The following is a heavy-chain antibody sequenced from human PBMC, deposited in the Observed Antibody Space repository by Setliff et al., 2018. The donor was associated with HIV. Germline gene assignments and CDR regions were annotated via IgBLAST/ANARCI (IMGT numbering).Heavy chain of an antibody. Sequence: ASVKVSCKTSGFTFNHYGISWVRQAPGQGLEWMGCISAYNGNTNYAQQLQGRVTLTTDTSTSTAYMELRSLRSDDTAVYYCARERLSRLGFDYWGQGTLVTVSS. CDR1: GFTFNHYG. CDR3: ARERLSRLGFDY. V-gene: IGHV1-18*01. J-gene: IGHJ4*02. D-gene: IGHD1-1*01. CDR2: ISAYNGNT.